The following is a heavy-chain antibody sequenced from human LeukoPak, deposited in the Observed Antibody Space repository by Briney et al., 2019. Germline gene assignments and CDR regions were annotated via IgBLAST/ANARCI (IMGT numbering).Heavy chain of an antibody. CDR3: ARDSLRAPENKTWAGRVTENWFDP. V-gene: IGHV1-2*02. CDR2: INPNSGGT. CDR1: GYTFTGYY. J-gene: IGHJ5*02. Sequence: ASVKVSCKASGYTFTGYYMHWVRQAPGQGLEWTGWINPNSGGTNYAQKFQGRVTMTRDTSISTAYMELSRLRSDDTAVYYCARDSLRAPENKTWAGRVTENWFDPWGQGTLVTVSS. D-gene: IGHD2-21*02.